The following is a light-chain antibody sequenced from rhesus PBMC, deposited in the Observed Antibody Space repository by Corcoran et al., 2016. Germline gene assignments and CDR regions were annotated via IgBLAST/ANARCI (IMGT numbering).Light chain of an antibody. J-gene: IGKJ1*01. CDR2: EAS. CDR1: QSVSSS. CDR3: QQCSNWPWT. V-gene: IGKV3-35*01. Sequence: EIVLTQSPATLSLSPGERATLSCRASQSVSSSLAWYQQKPGQAPRLLIYEASSRATGIPDRFRGSGSGTDFTLTISSLEPEDVGVYYCQQCSNWPWTFGQGTKVEIK.